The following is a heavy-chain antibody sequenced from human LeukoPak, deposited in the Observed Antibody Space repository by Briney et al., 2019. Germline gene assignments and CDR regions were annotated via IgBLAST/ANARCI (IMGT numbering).Heavy chain of an antibody. D-gene: IGHD5-18*01. CDR2: ISYSGST. V-gene: IGHV4-59*01. CDR1: GGFISSYY. Sequence: KSSETLSLTCTVSGGFISSYYWSWIRQPPGKGLEWIGFISYSGSTYYNPSLKSRVTMSVDTSKNQFSLNLRSVTAADTAVYYCARDRYSYGFWGQGILVTVSS. CDR3: ARDRYSYGF. J-gene: IGHJ4*02.